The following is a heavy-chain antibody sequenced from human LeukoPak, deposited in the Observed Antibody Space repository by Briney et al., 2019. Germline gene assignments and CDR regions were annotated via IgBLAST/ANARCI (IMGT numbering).Heavy chain of an antibody. J-gene: IGHJ4*02. V-gene: IGHV4-39*07. CDR2: IYSSGNT. D-gene: IGHD3-10*01. CDR3: ARLYYGSGSYSLIDY. CDR1: GASISSSNYY. Sequence: SETLSLTCAVSGASISSSNYYWGWVRQSPGKGLGWIGNIYSSGNTYYNASLKSRVTMYIDTSKNQFSLKLSSVTAADTAVYYCARLYYGSGSYSLIDYWGQGTLVTVSS.